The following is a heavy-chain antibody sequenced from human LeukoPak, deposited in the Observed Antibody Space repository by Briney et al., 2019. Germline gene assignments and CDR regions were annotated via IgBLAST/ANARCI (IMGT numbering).Heavy chain of an antibody. Sequence: HGESLKISCKGSGYSFTSYWMGWVRQMPGKGLEWMGFIYPADSDTRYSPSFQGQATISVDKSISTAYLQWSSLKASDTAMYYCARWGSTTYPGDAFDIWGQGTMVTVSS. D-gene: IGHD2-2*01. CDR1: GYSFTSYW. CDR3: ARWGSTTYPGDAFDI. V-gene: IGHV5-51*01. J-gene: IGHJ3*02. CDR2: IYPADSDT.